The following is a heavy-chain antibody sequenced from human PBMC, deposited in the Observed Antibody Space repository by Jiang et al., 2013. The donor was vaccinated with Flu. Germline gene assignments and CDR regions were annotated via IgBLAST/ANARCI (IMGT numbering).Heavy chain of an antibody. D-gene: IGHD2/OR15-2a*01. CDR2: IYPGDSDA. Sequence: YSFINSWIGWVRQMPGKGPEWMGSIYPGDSDARYSPSFQGQVTISADKSISTAFLEWRGLKASDTAIYYCVRRQGDFIDSWGQGTLVTVSS. V-gene: IGHV5-51*01. CDR1: YSFINSW. J-gene: IGHJ4*02. CDR3: VRRQGDFIDS.